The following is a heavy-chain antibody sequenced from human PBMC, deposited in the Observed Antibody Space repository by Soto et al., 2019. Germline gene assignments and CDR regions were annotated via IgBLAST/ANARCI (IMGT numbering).Heavy chain of an antibody. V-gene: IGHV1-2*04. CDR1: GYTFTSFG. D-gene: IGHD1-26*01. CDR3: ARDRGIVGAWDAFDI. Sequence: ASVKVSCKASGYTFTSFGLSWVRQAPGQGLEWMGWINPNSGGTNYAQKFQGWVTMTRDTSISTAYMELSRLRSGDTAVYYCARDRGIVGAWDAFDIWGQGTMVTVSS. J-gene: IGHJ3*02. CDR2: INPNSGGT.